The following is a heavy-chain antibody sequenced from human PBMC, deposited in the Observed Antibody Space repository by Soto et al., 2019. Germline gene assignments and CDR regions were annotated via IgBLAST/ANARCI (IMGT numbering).Heavy chain of an antibody. D-gene: IGHD3-3*01. J-gene: IGHJ4*02. CDR3: VREELSGYLDY. CDR2: ISSSGSTI. CDR1: GFTFSSYE. Sequence: AGGSLRLSCAASGFTFSSYEMNWVRQAPGKGLEWVSYISSSGSTIYYADSVEGRFTISRDNTKNSVFLQMNSLRAEDTAIYYCVREELSGYLDYWGQGTLVTVSS. V-gene: IGHV3-48*03.